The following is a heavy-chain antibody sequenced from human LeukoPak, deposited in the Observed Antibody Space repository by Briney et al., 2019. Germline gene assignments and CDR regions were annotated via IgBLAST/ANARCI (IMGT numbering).Heavy chain of an antibody. D-gene: IGHD6-19*01. Sequence: SGGSLRLSCTASGFTFGDYAMSWFRQAPGKGLEWVGFIKSKAYGETKEYAASVKGRFSISRDDSKCIAYLQMNSLKTEDTAVYYCTASSGWYYFDYWGQGTLVTVSS. CDR3: TASSGWYYFDY. CDR1: GFTFGDYA. J-gene: IGHJ4*02. CDR2: IKSKAYGETK. V-gene: IGHV3-49*03.